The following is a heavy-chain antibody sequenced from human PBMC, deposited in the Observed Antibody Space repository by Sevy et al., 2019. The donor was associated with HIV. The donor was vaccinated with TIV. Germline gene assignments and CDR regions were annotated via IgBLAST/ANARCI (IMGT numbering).Heavy chain of an antibody. CDR3: ARPMTTEHAYYFDY. V-gene: IGHV5-51*01. CDR2: IYPGDSDT. J-gene: IGHJ4*02. D-gene: IGHD4-4*01. Sequence: GESLKISCQGSGYTFTSYWIGWVRQMPGKGLEWMGIIYPGDSDTRYGPSFQGQVTISADKSIATAYLQWSSLKASDTAMYYCARPMTTEHAYYFDYWGQGTLVTVS. CDR1: GYTFTSYW.